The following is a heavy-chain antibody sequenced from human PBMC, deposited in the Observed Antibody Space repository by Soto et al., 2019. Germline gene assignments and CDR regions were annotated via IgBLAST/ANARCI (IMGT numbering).Heavy chain of an antibody. V-gene: IGHV4-34*01. CDR3: ARELRLQGSWRYYYYGMDV. CDR1: GGSFSGYY. D-gene: IGHD6-13*01. CDR2: INHSGST. Sequence: SETLSLTCAVYGGSFSGYYWSWIRQPPGKGLEWIGDINHSGSTNYNPSLKSRVTISVDTSKNQFSLKLSSVTAADTAVYYCARELRLQGSWRYYYYGMDVWGQGTTVTVSS. J-gene: IGHJ6*02.